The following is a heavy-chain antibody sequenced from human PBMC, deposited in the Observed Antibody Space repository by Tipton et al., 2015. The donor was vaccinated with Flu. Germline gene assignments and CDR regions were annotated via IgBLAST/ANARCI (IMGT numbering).Heavy chain of an antibody. V-gene: IGHV3-66*01. Sequence: AASGFTVSSNYMSWVRQAPGKGLEWVSVIYSGGSTYYADSVKGRFTISRDNSKNTLYLQMNSLRAEDTAVYYCARGLTLGYYYGMDVWGQGTTVTVSS. CDR3: ARGLTLGYYYGMDV. CDR2: IYSGGST. CDR1: GFTVSSNY. J-gene: IGHJ6*02. D-gene: IGHD4/OR15-4a*01.